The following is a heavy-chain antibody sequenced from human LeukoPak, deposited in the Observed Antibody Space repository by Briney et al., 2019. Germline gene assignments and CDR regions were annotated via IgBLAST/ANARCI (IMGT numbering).Heavy chain of an antibody. Sequence: GGSLRLSCAASGFTFSTYAMGWVRQAPGKGLEWVSAIYGSGDITYYADSVKGRFTISRDNSKNTVYLQMNSLRVEDTAVYYCARAPDDYGDWYYFDYWGQGTLVTVSS. J-gene: IGHJ4*02. D-gene: IGHD4-17*01. CDR3: ARAPDDYGDWYYFDY. CDR1: GFTFSTYA. V-gene: IGHV3-23*01. CDR2: IYGSGDIT.